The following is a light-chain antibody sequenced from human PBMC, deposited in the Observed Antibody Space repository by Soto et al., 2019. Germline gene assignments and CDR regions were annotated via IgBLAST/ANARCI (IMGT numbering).Light chain of an antibody. Sequence: DIQMTQSPSSLSASVGDRVTITCRASQSISSYLNWYQQKPRKAPKLLIYAASSLRSGVPSRFSGSGSGTDFTLTISSLQPEDFATYYCQQSYSTPHTFGGGTKVEIK. CDR1: QSISSY. CDR2: AAS. CDR3: QQSYSTPHT. V-gene: IGKV1-39*01. J-gene: IGKJ4*01.